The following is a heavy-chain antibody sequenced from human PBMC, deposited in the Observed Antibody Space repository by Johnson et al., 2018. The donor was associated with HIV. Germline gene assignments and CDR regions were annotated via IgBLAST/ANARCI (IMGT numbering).Heavy chain of an antibody. Sequence: QMLLVESGGGVVQPGRSLRLSCAASGFTFSSYGMHWVRQAPGKGLEWVAVISYDGSNKYYADSVKGRFTISRDNSKNTLYLQMNSLRAEDTAVYYCAKEFIAHDLPAGVFNIWGQGTMVTVSS. CDR1: GFTFSSYG. J-gene: IGHJ3*02. D-gene: IGHD6-13*01. CDR3: AKEFIAHDLPAGVFNI. V-gene: IGHV3-30*18. CDR2: ISYDGSNK.